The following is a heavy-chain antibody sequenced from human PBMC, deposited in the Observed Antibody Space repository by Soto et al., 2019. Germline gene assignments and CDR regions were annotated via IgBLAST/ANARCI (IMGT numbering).Heavy chain of an antibody. D-gene: IGHD2-2*01. CDR1: GFSLSTTGVG. J-gene: IGHJ4*02. CDR3: ARESRRFFDC. Sequence: QITLKESGPPLVKPTQTLTLTCTFSGFSLSTTGVGVGWIRQPPGKALEWLAIIYWDDDKRYSPSLKSGLTITKDTSNNQVVLTMTNMDPVDTATSYCARESRRFFDCWGQGTLVTVSS. CDR2: IYWDDDK. V-gene: IGHV2-5*02.